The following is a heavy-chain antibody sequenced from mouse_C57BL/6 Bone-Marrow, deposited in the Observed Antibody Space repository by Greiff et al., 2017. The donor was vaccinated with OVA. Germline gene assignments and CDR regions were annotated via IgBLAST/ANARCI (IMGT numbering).Heavy chain of an antibody. J-gene: IGHJ1*03. V-gene: IGHV1-80*01. CDR3: ARGGGYYSYWYFDV. D-gene: IGHD2-3*01. CDR1: GYAFSSYW. Sequence: QVQLQQSGAELVKPGASVKISCKASGYAFSSYWMNWVKQRPGKGLEWIGQLYPGDGDTNYNGKFKGKATLTADKSSSTAYLQLSSLTSEDSAVYFCARGGGYYSYWYFDVWGTGTTVTVSS. CDR2: LYPGDGDT.